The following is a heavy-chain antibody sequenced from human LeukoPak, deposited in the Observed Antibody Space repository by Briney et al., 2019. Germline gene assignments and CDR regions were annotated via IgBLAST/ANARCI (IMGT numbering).Heavy chain of an antibody. CDR3: TRDSHGNNWFDP. CDR2: IRSEIYGGTT. D-gene: IGHD1-1*01. CDR1: GFTFGDYY. J-gene: IGHJ5*02. V-gene: IGHV3-49*03. Sequence: PGRSLRLSCQGSGFTFGDYYIHWIRHAPGKGLEWVSFIRSEIYGGTTEYAASVKGRFTISRDNSKSIAFLQLDSLRTEDTAVYYCTRDSHGNNWFDPWGQGTLVTVSS.